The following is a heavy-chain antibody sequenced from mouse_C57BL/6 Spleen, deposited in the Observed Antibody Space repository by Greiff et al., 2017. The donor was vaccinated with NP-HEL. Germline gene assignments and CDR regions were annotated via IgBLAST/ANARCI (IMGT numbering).Heavy chain of an antibody. CDR2: IWSGGST. J-gene: IGHJ2*01. Sequence: VMLVESGPGLVQPSQSLSITCTVSGFSLTSYGVHWVRQSPGKGLEWLGVIWSGGSTDYNAAFISRLSISKDNSKSQVFFKMNSLHADYTAIYYCARNPPHFIYFDYWGQGTTLTVSS. V-gene: IGHV2-2*01. CDR1: GFSLTSYG. D-gene: IGHD1-1*01. CDR3: ARNPPHFIYFDY.